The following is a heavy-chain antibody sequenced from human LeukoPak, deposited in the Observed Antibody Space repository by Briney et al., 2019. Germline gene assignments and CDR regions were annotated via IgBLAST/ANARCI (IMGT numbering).Heavy chain of an antibody. CDR1: GGSISSYY. CDR3: ARVRSTIFTPYNWFDP. CDR2: IYYSGST. D-gene: IGHD3-3*01. V-gene: IGHV4-59*01. J-gene: IGHJ5*02. Sequence: IPSETLSLTCTVSGGSISSYYWSWIRQPPGKGLEWIGYIYYSGSTNYNPSLKSRVTISVDTSKNQFSLKLSSVTAADTAVYYCARVRSTIFTPYNWFDPWGQGTLVTVSS.